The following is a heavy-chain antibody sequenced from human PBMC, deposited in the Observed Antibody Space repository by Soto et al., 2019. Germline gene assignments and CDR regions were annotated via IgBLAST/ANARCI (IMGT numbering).Heavy chain of an antibody. J-gene: IGHJ5*02. D-gene: IGHD6-13*01. Sequence: PGGSLRLSCAASGFTFSDYYMSWIRQAPGKGLEWVSYISSSGSTIYYADSVKGRFTISRDNAKNSLYLQMNSLRAEDTAVYYCARDPYSSHNLFDPWGQGTLVTVSS. CDR2: ISSSGSTI. V-gene: IGHV3-11*01. CDR1: GFTFSDYY. CDR3: ARDPYSSHNLFDP.